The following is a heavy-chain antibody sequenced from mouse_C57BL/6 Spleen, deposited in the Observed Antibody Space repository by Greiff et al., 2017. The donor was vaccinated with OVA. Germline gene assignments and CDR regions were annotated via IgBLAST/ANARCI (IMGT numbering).Heavy chain of an antibody. CDR2: INPNNGGT. CDR3: ARNGQLRLFAWFAY. D-gene: IGHD3-2*02. V-gene: IGHV1-18*01. Sequence: EVQLQQSGPELVKPGASVKIPCKASGYTFTDYNMDWVKQSHGKSLEWIGDINPNNGGTIYNQKFKGKATLTVDKSSSTAYMELRSLTSEDTAVYYCARNGQLRLFAWFAYWGQGTLVTVSA. CDR1: GYTFTDYN. J-gene: IGHJ3*01.